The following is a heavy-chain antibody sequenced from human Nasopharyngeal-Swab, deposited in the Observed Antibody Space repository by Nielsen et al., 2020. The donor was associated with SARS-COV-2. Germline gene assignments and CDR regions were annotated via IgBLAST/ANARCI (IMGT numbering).Heavy chain of an antibody. D-gene: IGHD2-2*01. CDR3: ARCGVVPAAMPYYYGMDV. J-gene: IGHJ6*02. CDR2: INPNSGGT. CDR1: GYTFTGYY. V-gene: IGHV1-2*04. Sequence: ASVKVSCKASGYTFTGYYMHWVRQAPGQGLEWMGWINPNSGGTNYAQKFQGWVTMTRDTSISTAYMELSRLRSDDTAVYYCARCGVVPAAMPYYYGMDVWGQGTTATVSS.